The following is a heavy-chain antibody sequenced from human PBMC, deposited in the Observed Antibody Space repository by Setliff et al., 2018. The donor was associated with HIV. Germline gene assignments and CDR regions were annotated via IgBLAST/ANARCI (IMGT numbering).Heavy chain of an antibody. J-gene: IGHJ4*02. CDR1: GFTFSDYY. V-gene: IGHV3-66*02. Sequence: GGSLRLSCTASGFTFSDYYMSWIRQSPGKGLEWISTIYGDGSTYHRDSVKGRFTLSRDNSKNTGYLQVGSLRPDDTAMYYCARSRPYNSALDYWGQGTLVTV. CDR2: IYGDGST. D-gene: IGHD6-25*01. CDR3: ARSRPYNSALDY.